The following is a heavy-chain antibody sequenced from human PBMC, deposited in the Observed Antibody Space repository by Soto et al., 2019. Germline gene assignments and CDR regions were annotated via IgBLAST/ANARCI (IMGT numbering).Heavy chain of an antibody. J-gene: IGHJ3*02. V-gene: IGHV1-2*04. CDR2: INPHSGGT. Sequence: QVQLVQSGAEVKKPGASVQVSCKASGYTFIGYNIHWVRQAPGQGLEWMGWINPHSGGTDYAQKFQACVNMTRDTSISTACLELTSLKFDDTSVYYCACPVDGHGAFDIWGQGTMVTVSS. CDR3: ACPVDGHGAFDI. D-gene: IGHD5-12*01. CDR1: GYTFIGYN.